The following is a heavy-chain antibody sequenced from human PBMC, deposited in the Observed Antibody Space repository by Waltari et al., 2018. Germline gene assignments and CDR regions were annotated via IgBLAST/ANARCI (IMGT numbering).Heavy chain of an antibody. Sequence: QVQLVESGGGVVQPGRSLRLSCAASAFTFSSYAMHWVRQAPGKGLEWVAVISYNARNTYYVDSVKGRFTISRDNSKKTLYMQMNSLRPEDTAVYYCARDYCDRTNCHGMDVWGQGTTVTVSS. D-gene: IGHD4-17*01. J-gene: IGHJ6*02. CDR1: AFTFSSYA. CDR2: ISYNARNT. CDR3: ARDYCDRTNCHGMDV. V-gene: IGHV3-30*04.